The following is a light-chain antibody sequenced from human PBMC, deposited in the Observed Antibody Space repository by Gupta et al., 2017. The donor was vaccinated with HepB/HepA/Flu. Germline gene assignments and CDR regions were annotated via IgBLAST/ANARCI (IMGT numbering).Light chain of an antibody. V-gene: IGKV4-1*01. Sequence: DIVMTQSPDSLAVSLGERATINCKSSQSVLYSSNNKNYLAWYQQKPGQPPKLLIYWSSTRESGVPDRFSGCGSGSAFTLTILSLPPEAVAVYYCHGYSRSPRTFGPGTKVEIK. CDR2: WSS. J-gene: IGKJ1*01. CDR1: QSVLYSSNNKNY. CDR3: HGYSRSPRT.